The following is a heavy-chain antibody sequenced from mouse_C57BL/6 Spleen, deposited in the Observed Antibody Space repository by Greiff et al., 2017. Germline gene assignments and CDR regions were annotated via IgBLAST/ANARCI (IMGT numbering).Heavy chain of an antibody. Sequence: EVQLQQSGTVLARPGASVKMSCKTSGYTFTSYWMHWVKQRPGQGLEWIGAIYPGNSDTSYNQKFKGKAKLTAVTSASTAYMELSSLTNEDSAVYYCTRDKDYYDYDAGFAYWGQGTLVTVSA. CDR2: IYPGNSDT. CDR3: TRDKDYYDYDAGFAY. V-gene: IGHV1-5*01. CDR1: GYTFTSYW. D-gene: IGHD2-4*01. J-gene: IGHJ3*01.